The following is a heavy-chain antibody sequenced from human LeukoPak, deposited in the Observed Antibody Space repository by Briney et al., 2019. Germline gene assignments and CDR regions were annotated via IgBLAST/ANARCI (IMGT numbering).Heavy chain of an antibody. CDR1: GGTFSSYA. CDR3: ATSPVGARPYYYYYMDV. Sequence: SVKVSCKASGGTFSSYAISWVRQAPGQGLEWMGRIIPIFGTANYAQKFQGRVTITADKSTSTAYMELSSPRSEDTAVYYCATSPVGARPYYYYYMDVWGKGTTVTVSS. J-gene: IGHJ6*03. V-gene: IGHV1-69*06. CDR2: IIPIFGTA. D-gene: IGHD1-26*01.